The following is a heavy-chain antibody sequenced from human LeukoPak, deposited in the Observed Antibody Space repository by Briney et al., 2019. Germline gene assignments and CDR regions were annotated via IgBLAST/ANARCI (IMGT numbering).Heavy chain of an antibody. D-gene: IGHD3-10*02. CDR2: IYHSGST. Sequence: SETLSLTCTVSGGSISSGGYYWSWIRQPPGKGLEWIGYIYHSGSTYYNPSLKSRVTISVDTSKNQFSLKLSSVTAADTAVYYCARVFRVTLATFDIWGQGTMVTVSS. V-gene: IGHV4-30-2*05. J-gene: IGHJ3*02. CDR1: GGSISSGGYY. CDR3: ARVFRVTLATFDI.